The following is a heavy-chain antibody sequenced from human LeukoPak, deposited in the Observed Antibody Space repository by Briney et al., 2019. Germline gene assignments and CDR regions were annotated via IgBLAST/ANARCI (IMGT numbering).Heavy chain of an antibody. V-gene: IGHV3-48*03. CDR1: GFTFSSYE. Sequence: PGGSLRLSCAASGFTFSSYEMNWVRQAPGKGLEWVSYISSSGSTIYYADSVKGRFTISRDNAKNSLYLQVNSPRAEDTAVYYCARLVYSGSYFDYWGQRTLVTVSS. CDR3: ARLVYSGSYFDY. CDR2: ISSSGSTI. D-gene: IGHD1-26*01. J-gene: IGHJ4*02.